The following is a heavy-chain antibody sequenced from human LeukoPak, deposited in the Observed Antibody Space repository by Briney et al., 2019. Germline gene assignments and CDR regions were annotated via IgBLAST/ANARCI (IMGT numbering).Heavy chain of an antibody. CDR2: IIPILGIA. CDR1: GGTFSSYA. Sequence: SVKVSCKASGGTFSSYAISWVRQAPGQGLEWMGRIIPILGIANYAQKFQGRVTITADKSTSTAYMELSSLRSEDTAVYFCAKTPDVVIEVVGTTFDYWGQGTLVTVSA. D-gene: IGHD6-19*01. V-gene: IGHV1-69*04. J-gene: IGHJ4*02. CDR3: AKTPDVVIEVVGTTFDY.